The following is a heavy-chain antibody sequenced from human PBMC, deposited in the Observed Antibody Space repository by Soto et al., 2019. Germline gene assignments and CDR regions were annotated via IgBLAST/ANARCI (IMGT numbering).Heavy chain of an antibody. Sequence: SETLSLTCAVYGGSFSGYYWSWIRQPPGKGLEWIGEINHSGSTNYNPSLKSRVTISVDTSKNQFSLKLSSVTAADTAVYYCARKRIVVVVAATPRGWFDPWGQGNLVTVSS. CDR1: GGSFSGYY. V-gene: IGHV4-34*01. J-gene: IGHJ5*02. CDR3: ARKRIVVVVAATPRGWFDP. D-gene: IGHD2-15*01. CDR2: INHSGST.